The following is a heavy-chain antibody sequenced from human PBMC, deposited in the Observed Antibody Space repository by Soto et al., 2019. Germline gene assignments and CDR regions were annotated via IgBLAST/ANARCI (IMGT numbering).Heavy chain of an antibody. J-gene: IGHJ4*01. CDR3: ARGSNRVTIFGVVITSDYFDY. V-gene: IGHV4-34*01. D-gene: IGHD3-3*01. CDR1: GGSFSGYY. CDR2: INHSGST. Sequence: SETLSLTCAVYGGSFSGYYWSWIRQPPGKGLEWIGEINHSGSTNYNPSLKSRVTISVDTSKNQFSLKLSSVTAADTAVYYCARGSNRVTIFGVVITSDYFDYWG.